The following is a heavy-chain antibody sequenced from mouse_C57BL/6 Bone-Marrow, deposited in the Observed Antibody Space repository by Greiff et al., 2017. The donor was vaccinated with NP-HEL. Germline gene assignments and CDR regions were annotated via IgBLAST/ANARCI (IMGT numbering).Heavy chain of an antibody. CDR2: IRNKANNHAT. J-gene: IGHJ2*01. V-gene: IGHV6-6*01. CDR3: TRDITTVVATGY. CDR1: GFTFSDAW. D-gene: IGHD1-1*01. Sequence: EVQRVESGGGLVQPGGSMKLSCAASGFTFSDAWMDWVRQSPEKGLEWVAEIRNKANNHATYYAESVKGRFTISRDDSKSSVYLQMNSLRAEDTGIYYCTRDITTVVATGYWGQGTTLTVSS.